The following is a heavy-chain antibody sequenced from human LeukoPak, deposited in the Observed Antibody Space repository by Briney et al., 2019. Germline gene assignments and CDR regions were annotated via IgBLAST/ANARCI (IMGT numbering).Heavy chain of an antibody. CDR1: GFTVSSNY. CDR2: TYSSGNT. V-gene: IGHV3-53*01. Sequence: GGSLRLSCAASGFTVSSNYMSWVRQAPGKGLEWVAVTYSSGNTKYADSVKGRFTISRDNSKNTLYLDMNSLRAEDTAVYYCAGGALYSSGWLNRFDPWGQGTLVTVSS. D-gene: IGHD6-19*01. CDR3: AGGALYSSGWLNRFDP. J-gene: IGHJ5*02.